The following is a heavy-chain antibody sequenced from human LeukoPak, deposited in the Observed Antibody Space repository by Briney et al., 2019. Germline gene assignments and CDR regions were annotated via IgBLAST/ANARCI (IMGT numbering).Heavy chain of an antibody. J-gene: IGHJ4*02. CDR1: GGSINTDSYF. CDR3: AGASSGWGFDY. V-gene: IGHV4-39*01. Sequence: SETLSLTCTVSGGSINTDSYFWGWVRQPPGKGLEWIGSIYYSGSTYYNPSLKSRVSISVDTSKNQFSLKLSSVTAADTAVYYCAGASSGWGFDYWGQGTLVTVSS. D-gene: IGHD6-19*01. CDR2: IYYSGST.